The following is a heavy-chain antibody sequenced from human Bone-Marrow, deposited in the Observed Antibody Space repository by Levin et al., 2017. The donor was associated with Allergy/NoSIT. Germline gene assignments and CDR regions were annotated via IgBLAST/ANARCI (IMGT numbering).Heavy chain of an antibody. J-gene: IGHJ6*02. CDR3: ARDKHLDLGRGGYYYYALDV. CDR2: IHYSGTT. V-gene: IGHV4-30-4*01. D-gene: IGHD7-27*01. CDR1: GGAFSTTDQY. Sequence: SETLSLTCTVSGGAFSTTDQYWSWIRQPPGKGLEWIGHIHYSGTTYYNPSLKSRLSMSLDTSKNQFSLKLSSVTAADTAVYFCARDKHLDLGRGGYYYYALDVWGQGTTVTVSS.